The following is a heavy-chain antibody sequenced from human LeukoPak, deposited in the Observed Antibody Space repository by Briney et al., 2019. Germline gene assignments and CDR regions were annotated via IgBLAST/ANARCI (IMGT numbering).Heavy chain of an antibody. J-gene: IGHJ4*02. V-gene: IGHV4-39*01. CDR2: IYYSGST. D-gene: IGHD3-22*01. Sequence: SETLSLTCTVSGGSISSSSYYWGWIRQPPGKGLEWIGSIYYSGSTYYNPSLKSRVTISVDTSKNQFSLKLSSVTSAATAVYYCARRESLSGYSLWGQGTLVTVSS. CDR1: GGSISSSSYY. CDR3: ARRESLSGYSL.